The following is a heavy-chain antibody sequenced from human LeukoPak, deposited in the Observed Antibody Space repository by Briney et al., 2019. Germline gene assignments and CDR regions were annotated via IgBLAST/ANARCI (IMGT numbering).Heavy chain of an antibody. V-gene: IGHV3-74*01. CDR2: IKGDGSHT. CDR3: VRDWDHFDFDS. J-gene: IGHJ5*01. CDR1: GFTFRDYW. D-gene: IGHD1-26*01. Sequence: GGSLRLSCAASGFTFRDYWMHWIRQAPGKGLVWVSRIKGDGSHTIYADSVKGRFTISRDNAKNTLYLQMKSLRVEDTALYYCVRDWDHFDFDSWGQGTLVTVST.